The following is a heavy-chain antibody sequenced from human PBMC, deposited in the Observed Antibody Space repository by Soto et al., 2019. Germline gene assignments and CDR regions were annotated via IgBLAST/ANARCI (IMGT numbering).Heavy chain of an antibody. CDR1: GYAFTTYG. V-gene: IGHV1-18*01. CDR3: ARGRYGDY. J-gene: IGHJ4*02. Sequence: QVHLVQSGAEVKKPGASVKVSCKGSGYAFTTYGITWVRQAPGQGLEWMGWISAHNGNTNYAQKLQGRVTVTIDTSTSTAYMELRSLRSDATAVYYCARGRYGDYWGQGALVNVSS. CDR2: ISAHNGNT. D-gene: IGHD1-1*01.